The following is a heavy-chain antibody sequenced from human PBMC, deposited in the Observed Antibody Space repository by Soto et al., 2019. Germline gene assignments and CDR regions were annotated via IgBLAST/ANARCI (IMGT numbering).Heavy chain of an antibody. CDR2: ISGSGGST. CDR3: AKDPLRGTMVRAKSNYFDY. CDR1: GFTFSSYA. D-gene: IGHD3-10*01. J-gene: IGHJ4*02. V-gene: IGHV3-23*01. Sequence: GGSVRLSCAASGFTFSSYAMSWFRQAPGKGLEWVSAISGSGGSTYYADSVKGRFTISRDNSKNTLYLQMNSLRAEDTAVYYCAKDPLRGTMVRAKSNYFDYWGQGTLVTVSS.